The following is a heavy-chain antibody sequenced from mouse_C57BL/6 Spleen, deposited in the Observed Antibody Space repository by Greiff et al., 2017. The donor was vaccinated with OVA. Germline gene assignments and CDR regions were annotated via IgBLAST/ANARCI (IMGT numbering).Heavy chain of an antibody. CDR1: GFNIKDYY. CDR2: IDPEDGET. CDR3: ARGDGYEYYFDY. Sequence: EVQLQQSGAELVKPGASVKLSCTASGFNIKDYYMHWVKQRPEQGLEWIGRIDPEDGETKYAPKFQGKATITADTSSNTAYLQLSSLTSEDTAVYYCARGDGYEYYFDYWGQGTTLTVSS. V-gene: IGHV14-2*01. J-gene: IGHJ2*01. D-gene: IGHD2-2*01.